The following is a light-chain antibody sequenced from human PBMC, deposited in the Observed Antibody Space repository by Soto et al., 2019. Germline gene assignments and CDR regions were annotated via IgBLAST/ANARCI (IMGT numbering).Light chain of an antibody. Sequence: EIVLTRSPGTLSLSPGERATLSCRASQSLTSDYLAWYQQKPGQTPRLLIHGASSRATGIPDRFSGSGSGTDFTLTISRLEPEDSAVYYCQQSGRPFGQGTKVDIK. V-gene: IGKV3-20*01. CDR1: QSLTSDY. J-gene: IGKJ1*01. CDR2: GAS. CDR3: QQSGRP.